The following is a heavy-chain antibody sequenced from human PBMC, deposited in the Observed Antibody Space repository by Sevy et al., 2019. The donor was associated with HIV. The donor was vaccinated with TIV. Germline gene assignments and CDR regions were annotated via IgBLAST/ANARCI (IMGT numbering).Heavy chain of an antibody. Sequence: GESLKISCEASGFTLSSYSMTWVRQAPGKGLEWVSYITSDSGSIYYVDSAEGRFTISRDNAKNSLYLQMNSLRDEDTAGYFCETAKYYYGSGSFYDFYYYGMDVWGQGTTVTVSS. CDR1: GFTLSSYS. J-gene: IGHJ6*02. CDR2: ITSDSGSI. V-gene: IGHV3-48*02. CDR3: ETAKYYYGSGSFYDFYYYGMDV. D-gene: IGHD3-10*01.